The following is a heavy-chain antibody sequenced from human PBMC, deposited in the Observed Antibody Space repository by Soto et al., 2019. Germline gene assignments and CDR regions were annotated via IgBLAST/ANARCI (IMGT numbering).Heavy chain of an antibody. J-gene: IGHJ5*02. CDR1: GGSISSGGYY. D-gene: IGHD3-10*01. CDR3: AREYSGSGSYYIWFDP. V-gene: IGHV4-31*03. Sequence: PSETLSLTCTVSGGSISSGGYYWSWIRQHPGKGLEWIGYIYYSGSTYYNPSLKSRVTISVDTSKNQFSLKLSSVTAADTAVYYWAREYSGSGSYYIWFDPGGKGTLVTASS. CDR2: IYYSGST.